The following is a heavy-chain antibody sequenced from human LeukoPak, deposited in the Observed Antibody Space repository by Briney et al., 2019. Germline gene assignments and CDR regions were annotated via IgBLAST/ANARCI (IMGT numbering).Heavy chain of an antibody. V-gene: IGHV4-39*01. Sequence: SETLSLTCTGSGGSISSSSYYWGWIRQPPGKGLEWTGSIYYSGSTYYNPSLKSRVTISVDTSKNQFSLKLSSVTAADTAVYYCARSPITIFGVVIMGQFDPWGQGTLVTVSS. D-gene: IGHD3-3*01. J-gene: IGHJ5*02. CDR3: ARSPITIFGVVIMGQFDP. CDR2: IYYSGST. CDR1: GGSISSSSYY.